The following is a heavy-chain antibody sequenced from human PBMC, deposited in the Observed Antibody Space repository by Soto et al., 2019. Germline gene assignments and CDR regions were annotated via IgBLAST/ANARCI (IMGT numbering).Heavy chain of an antibody. Sequence: GESLKISCKGSGYSFTIYWIGWVRQMPGKGLEWMGITYPGDSDTRYSPSFQGQVTISADKSISTAYLQWSSLKASDTAMYYCARHGPRVYYDNSDYYYYGMDVWGQGTTVTVPS. CDR3: ARHGPRVYYDNSDYYYYGMDV. J-gene: IGHJ6*02. CDR2: TYPGDSDT. D-gene: IGHD3-22*01. V-gene: IGHV5-51*01. CDR1: GYSFTIYW.